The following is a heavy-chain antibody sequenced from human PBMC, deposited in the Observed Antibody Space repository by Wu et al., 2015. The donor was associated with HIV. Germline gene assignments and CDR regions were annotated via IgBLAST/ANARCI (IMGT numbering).Heavy chain of an antibody. CDR1: GFTFTSSA. Sequence: MQLVQSGPEVKKPGTSVKVSCKASGFTFTSSAMQWVRQARGQRLEWIGWIVVGSGNTNYAQKFQGRVTITADESTSTAYMELSSLRSEDTAVYYCARARGATVTYRNDAFDIVGPRDNGHRLF. CDR3: ARARGATVTYRNDAFDI. CDR2: IVVGSGNT. D-gene: IGHD4-17*01. V-gene: IGHV1-58*02. J-gene: IGHJ3*02.